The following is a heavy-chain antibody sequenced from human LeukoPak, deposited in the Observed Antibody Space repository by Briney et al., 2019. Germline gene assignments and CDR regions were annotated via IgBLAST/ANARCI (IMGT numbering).Heavy chain of an antibody. CDR1: GYTFTSYG. V-gene: IGHV1-18*01. J-gene: IGHJ4*02. CDR3: ARENGAHDYGDFGVTEIDY. Sequence: ASVTVSCKASGYTFTSYGISWVRQAPGQGLEWMGWISAYNGNTNYAQKLQGRVTMTTDTSTSTAYMELRSLRSDDTAVYYCARENGAHDYGDFGVTEIDYWGQGTLVTVSS. CDR2: ISAYNGNT. D-gene: IGHD4-17*01.